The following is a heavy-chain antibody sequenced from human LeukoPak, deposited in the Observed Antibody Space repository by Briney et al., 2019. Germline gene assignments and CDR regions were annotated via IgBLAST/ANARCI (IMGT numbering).Heavy chain of an antibody. Sequence: SETLSLTCTVSGGSMSSYYWNWIRQPAGKGLEWIGHIHSSGSTNYNPSLKSRVTISVDTSKNQFSLKLSSVTAADTAVYYCARGGYRDYFDYWGQGTLVTVSS. J-gene: IGHJ4*02. D-gene: IGHD6-13*01. CDR2: IHSSGST. V-gene: IGHV4-4*07. CDR3: ARGGYRDYFDY. CDR1: GGSMSSYY.